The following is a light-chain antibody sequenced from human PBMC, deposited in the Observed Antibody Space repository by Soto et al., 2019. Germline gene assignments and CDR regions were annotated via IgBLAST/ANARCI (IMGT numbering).Light chain of an antibody. CDR1: QSLSSN. V-gene: IGKV3-15*01. CDR3: QQYNDWPRRLT. Sequence: DIVMTQSPATLSVSPGERATLSCRASQSLSSNLAWYQQKPGQAPRLLIWGASTRATRIPARFSGSGSGTEFTLTISSLQSEDFAVYYCQQYNDWPRRLTFGGGTKVDIK. CDR2: GAS. J-gene: IGKJ4*01.